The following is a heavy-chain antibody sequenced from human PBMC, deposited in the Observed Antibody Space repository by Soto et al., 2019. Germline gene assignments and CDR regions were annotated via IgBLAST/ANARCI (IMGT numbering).Heavy chain of an antibody. CDR3: AKDSYYDFRANMDV. D-gene: IGHD3-3*01. J-gene: IGHJ6*03. Sequence: PGGSLRLSCAASGFTFSSYAMSWVRQAPGKGLEWVSAISGSGGSTYYADSVKGRFTISRDKSKNTLYLQMNSLRAEDTAVYYCAKDSYYDFRANMDVWGKGTSVTVSS. CDR2: ISGSGGST. CDR1: GFTFSSYA. V-gene: IGHV3-23*01.